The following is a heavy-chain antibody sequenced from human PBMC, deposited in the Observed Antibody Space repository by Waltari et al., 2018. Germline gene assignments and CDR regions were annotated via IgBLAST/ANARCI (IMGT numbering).Heavy chain of an antibody. J-gene: IGHJ4*02. Sequence: QVQLQESGPGLVKPSETLSLTCTVSGSSVTTSFWSWIRQPPGKGREWIGYIYSSGSTNYNPSLKSRVTISIDTSKNQFSLNLTSVTAADTAVYYCAKSKSGYSNDHFDYWGQGTLVTVSS. V-gene: IGHV4-59*02. D-gene: IGHD6-13*01. CDR2: IYSSGST. CDR3: AKSKSGYSNDHFDY. CDR1: GSSVTTSF.